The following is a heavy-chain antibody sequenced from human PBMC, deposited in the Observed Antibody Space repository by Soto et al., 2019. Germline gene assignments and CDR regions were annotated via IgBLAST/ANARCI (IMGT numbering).Heavy chain of an antibody. CDR2: RYYSEST. Sequence: PSETLSLTCTVSGGSITTGGYYWSWIRQLPGKGLEWIGHRYYSESTYYNPSLKSRVSISLDTSKNQFSLKLSFVTAADTAMYYCARTKCSGGSCYSWSLDYRGQGTPVTVS. J-gene: IGHJ4*02. D-gene: IGHD2-15*01. CDR3: ARTKCSGGSCYSWSLDY. V-gene: IGHV4-31*03. CDR1: GGSITTGGYY.